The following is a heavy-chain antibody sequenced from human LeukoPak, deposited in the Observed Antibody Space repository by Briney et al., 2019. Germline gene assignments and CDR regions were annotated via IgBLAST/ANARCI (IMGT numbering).Heavy chain of an antibody. D-gene: IGHD3-10*01. CDR3: ARVGNYYYYGMDV. J-gene: IGHJ6*02. Sequence: PSETLSLTCAVSGGSISSGGYSWSWIRQPPGKGLEWLGYIYHSGSTYYNPSLKSRVTISVDRSKNQFSLKLSSVTAADTAVYYCARVGNYYYYGMDVWGQGTTVTVSS. CDR1: GGSISSGGYS. CDR2: IYHSGST. V-gene: IGHV4-30-2*01.